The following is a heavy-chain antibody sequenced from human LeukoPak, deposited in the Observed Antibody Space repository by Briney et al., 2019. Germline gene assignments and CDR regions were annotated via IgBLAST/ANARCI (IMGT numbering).Heavy chain of an antibody. J-gene: IGHJ3*02. CDR1: GFTFGSYG. Sequence: GMSLRLSCAASGFTFGSYGMHWVRQAPGKGLEWVAAIWYDGSNKYYVDSVKGRFTISRDNSKITLYLQMNSLRVEDTAVYYCARGPSGTSDAFDIWGRGTLVTVSS. CDR2: IWYDGSNK. V-gene: IGHV3-33*01. CDR3: ARGPSGTSDAFDI. D-gene: IGHD3/OR15-3a*01.